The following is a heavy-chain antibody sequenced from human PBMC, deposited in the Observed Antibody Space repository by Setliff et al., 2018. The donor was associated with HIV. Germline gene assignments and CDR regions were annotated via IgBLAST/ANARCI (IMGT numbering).Heavy chain of an antibody. J-gene: IGHJ4*02. CDR2: INPTRGWT. CDR1: GNTFNNKY. V-gene: IGHV1-46*02. Sequence: ASVKVSCKASGNTFNNKYMYWVRQARGQGLEWMGIINPTRGWTSYAQKFQGRVTMTSDMSTNTVYMELTSLTSEDTAVYDCAGDPGGFCTYWGQGTLVTVSS. CDR3: AGDPGGFCTY. D-gene: IGHD3-16*01.